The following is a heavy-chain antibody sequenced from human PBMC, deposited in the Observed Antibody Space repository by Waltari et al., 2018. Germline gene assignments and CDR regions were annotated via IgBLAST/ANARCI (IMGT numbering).Heavy chain of an antibody. Sequence: EVQLVESGGGLVQPGGSLRLSCAGSGFTFSDQYMDWVRQAPGKGLEWVGRTRNKAHSYNTEYAASVKGRFTISRDDSKNSMYLQMNSLNTEDTAVYYCATLSSGWSWGQGTLVTVSS. V-gene: IGHV3-72*01. CDR3: ATLSSGWS. D-gene: IGHD6-19*01. J-gene: IGHJ5*02. CDR2: TRNKAHSYNT. CDR1: GFTFSDQY.